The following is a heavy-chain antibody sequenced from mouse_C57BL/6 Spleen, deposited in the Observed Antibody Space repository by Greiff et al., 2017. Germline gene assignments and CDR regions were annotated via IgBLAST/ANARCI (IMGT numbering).Heavy chain of an antibody. J-gene: IGHJ2*01. Sequence: QVHVKQPGAELVKPGASVKMSCKASGYTFTSYWITWVKQRPGQGLEWIGDIYPGSGSTNYNEKFKSKATLTVDKYYSTAYMQLSSLKSEDSAFYYCAITTVVATYYFDYWGQGTTLTVSS. CDR2: IYPGSGST. V-gene: IGHV1-55*01. CDR3: AITTVVATYYFDY. D-gene: IGHD1-1*01. CDR1: GYTFTSYW.